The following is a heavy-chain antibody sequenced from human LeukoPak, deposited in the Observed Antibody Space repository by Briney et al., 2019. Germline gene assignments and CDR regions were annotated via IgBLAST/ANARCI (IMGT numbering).Heavy chain of an antibody. CDR3: ARGSKWEHLEY. CDR2: IGAYNGNT. V-gene: IGHV1-18*01. J-gene: IGHJ4*02. CDR1: GYTFTTYG. D-gene: IGHD1-26*01. Sequence: GASVKVSCKASGYTFTTYGISWVRQAPGQGLEWVGWIGAYNGNTNNAQRLQGRVTMTTDTSTNTAYMELRSLISDDTAVYYCARGSKWEHLEYWGQGTLVTVSS.